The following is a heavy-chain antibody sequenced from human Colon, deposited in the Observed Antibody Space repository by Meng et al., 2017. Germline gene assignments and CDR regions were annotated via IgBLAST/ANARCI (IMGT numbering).Heavy chain of an antibody. D-gene: IGHD3-22*01. CDR2: ITRGDNTI. Sequence: GESLKISCAASGFTFRSYEMNWVRQAPGKGLDWVSSITRGDNTIYYADSVKGRFTISRDNAKNSLYLQMNNLSAEDTAVYYCAMGMDTSAPDYWGQGTLVTVSS. V-gene: IGHV3-48*03. CDR1: GFTFRSYE. CDR3: AMGMDTSAPDY. J-gene: IGHJ4*02.